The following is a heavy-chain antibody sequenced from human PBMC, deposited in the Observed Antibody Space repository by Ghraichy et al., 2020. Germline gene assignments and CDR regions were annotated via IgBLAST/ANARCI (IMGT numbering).Heavy chain of an antibody. CDR3: ARLNWNYSDY. Sequence: ESLNISCTVSGGSISSSSYYWGWIRQPPGKGLEWIGSIYYSGSTYYNPSLKSRVTISVDTSKNQFSLKLSSVTAADTAVYYCARLNWNYSDYWGQGTLVTVSS. CDR2: IYYSGST. V-gene: IGHV4-39*01. CDR1: GGSISSSSYY. D-gene: IGHD1-1*01. J-gene: IGHJ4*02.